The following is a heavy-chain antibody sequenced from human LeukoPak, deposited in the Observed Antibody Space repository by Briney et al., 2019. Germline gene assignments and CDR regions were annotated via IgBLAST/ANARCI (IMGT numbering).Heavy chain of an antibody. CDR1: GGPISSYY. CDR2: IYTSGST. CDR3: ASGAGTGTTGNYYYYMDV. D-gene: IGHD1-7*01. J-gene: IGHJ6*03. Sequence: PSETLSLTCTVSGGPISSYYWSWIRQPAGKGLEWIGRIYTSGSTNYHPSLESRVTISVDKSKNQFSLKLSSVTAADTAVYYCASGAGTGTTGNYYYYMDVWGKGTTVTVSS. V-gene: IGHV4-4*07.